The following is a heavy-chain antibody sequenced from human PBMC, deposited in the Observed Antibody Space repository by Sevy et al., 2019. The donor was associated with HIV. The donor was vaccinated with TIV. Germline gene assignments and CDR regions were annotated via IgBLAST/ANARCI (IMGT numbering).Heavy chain of an antibody. CDR1: GFTFSSYA. CDR3: ARSEHDYGDYGYLFVDY. Sequence: GGSLRLSCAASGFTFSSYAMHWVRQAPGKGLEWVAVISYDGSNKYYADSVKGRFTISRDNSKNTLYLQMNSLSAEDTAVYYCARSEHDYGDYGYLFVDYRGQGTLVTVSS. CDR2: ISYDGSNK. J-gene: IGHJ4*02. V-gene: IGHV3-30-3*01. D-gene: IGHD4-17*01.